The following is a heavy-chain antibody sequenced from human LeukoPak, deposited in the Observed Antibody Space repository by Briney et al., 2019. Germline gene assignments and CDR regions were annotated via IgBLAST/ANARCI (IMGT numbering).Heavy chain of an antibody. Sequence: ASGKVSCKASGYTFTSYGISWVRQAPGQGLEWMGWISAYNGNTNYAQKLQGRVTMTTDTSTSTAYMELRSLRSDDPAVYYCAIPAVGAHEAFDIWGQGTMVTVSS. J-gene: IGHJ3*02. D-gene: IGHD1-26*01. V-gene: IGHV1-18*01. CDR3: AIPAVGAHEAFDI. CDR2: ISAYNGNT. CDR1: GYTFTSYG.